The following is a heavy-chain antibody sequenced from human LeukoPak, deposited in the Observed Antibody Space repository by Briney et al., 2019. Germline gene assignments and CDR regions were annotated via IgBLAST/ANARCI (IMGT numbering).Heavy chain of an antibody. V-gene: IGHV4-4*07. D-gene: IGHD6-19*01. CDR3: ARGKVVAGTPGQNSWDY. J-gene: IGHJ4*02. CDR1: GGSISTYY. CDR2: IYTSGST. Sequence: SETLSLTCTVSGGSISTYYWNWIRQPAGKGLEWIGRIYTSGSTNYNSSLKSRVTMSVDTSKNQFSLKLSSVTAADTAVYYCARGKVVAGTPGQNSWDYWGQGTLVTVSS.